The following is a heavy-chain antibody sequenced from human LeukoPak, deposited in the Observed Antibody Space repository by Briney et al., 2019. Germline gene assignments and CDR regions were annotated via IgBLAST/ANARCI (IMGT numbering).Heavy chain of an antibody. CDR2: ISSSRSYK. J-gene: IGHJ4*02. V-gene: IGHV3-21*01. D-gene: IGHD4-17*01. CDR3: AREGDYGDY. CDR1: GFTFSSYS. Sequence: PGGSLRLSCAASGFTFSSYSMNWVRQAPGKGLEWVSSISSSRSYKYYAASVKGRFTISRDNAKNSLYLQMNSLRAEDTAVYYCAREGDYGDYWGQGTLVTVSS.